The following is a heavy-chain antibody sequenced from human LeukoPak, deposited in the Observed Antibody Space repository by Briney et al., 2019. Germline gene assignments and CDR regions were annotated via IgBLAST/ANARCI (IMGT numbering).Heavy chain of an antibody. CDR2: IYYRGSS. J-gene: IGHJ4*02. CDR3: ARDYGSGSYYNSDQYYFDY. D-gene: IGHD3-10*01. CDR1: GGSISSSSYY. Sequence: SETLSLTCTVSGGSISSSSYYWGWIRQPPGKGLEWIGNIYYRGSSYYNPSLKSRVTISVDTSKNQFSLKLSSVTAADTAVYYCARDYGSGSYYNSDQYYFDYWGQGTLVTVSS. V-gene: IGHV4-39*07.